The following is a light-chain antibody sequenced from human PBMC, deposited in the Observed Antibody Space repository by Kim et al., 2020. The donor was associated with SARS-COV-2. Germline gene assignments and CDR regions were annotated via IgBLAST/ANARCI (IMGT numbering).Light chain of an antibody. Sequence: PGETARITCAGNDIGSKSVHWYQQKPGQAPVLVIFYDSDRPSGIPERFSVSNSGNTATLTISRVEAGDEADFYCQVWDTSGDHPYVFGTGTKVTVL. CDR1: DIGSKS. CDR3: QVWDTSGDHPYV. CDR2: YDS. V-gene: IGLV3-21*04. J-gene: IGLJ1*01.